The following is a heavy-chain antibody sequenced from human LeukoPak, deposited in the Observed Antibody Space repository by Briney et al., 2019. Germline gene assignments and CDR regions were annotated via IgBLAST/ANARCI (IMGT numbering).Heavy chain of an antibody. CDR2: IYYSGST. J-gene: IGHJ4*02. Sequence: SETLSLTCTVSGXSISSSSDYWGWTRQPPGKGLEWIGSIYYSGSTYYNPSLRSRVTISVDTSKNQFSLKLSSVTAADTAVYYCVRPGYCSSTSCYADFDYWGQGTLVTVSS. CDR1: GXSISSSSDY. CDR3: VRPGYCSSTSCYADFDY. V-gene: IGHV4-39*01. D-gene: IGHD2-2*01.